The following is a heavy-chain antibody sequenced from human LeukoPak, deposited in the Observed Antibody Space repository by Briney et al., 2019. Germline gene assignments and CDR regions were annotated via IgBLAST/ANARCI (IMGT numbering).Heavy chain of an antibody. J-gene: IGHJ6*02. CDR2: IVVGSGNT. Sequence: GTSVTVSCMASVFTFTSSAVQWVRQARGQRLDWIGWIVVGSGNTNYAQKFQERVTITRDMSTSTAYMELSSLRSEDTAVYYCAAEQQPPGNYYYYGMDVWGQGTTVSVSS. CDR1: VFTFTSSA. D-gene: IGHD6-13*01. CDR3: AAEQQPPGNYYYYGMDV. V-gene: IGHV1-58*01.